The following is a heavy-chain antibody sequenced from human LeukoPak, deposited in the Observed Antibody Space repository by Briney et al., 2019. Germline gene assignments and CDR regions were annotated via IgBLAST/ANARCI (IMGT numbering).Heavy chain of an antibody. V-gene: IGHV3-7*03. CDR1: GFTFNTYW. CDR2: VRQDGGEG. D-gene: IGHD6-13*01. J-gene: IGHJ4*02. CDR3: ARLGIIAAAGSNDY. Sequence: GGSLRLSCAASGFTFNTYWMTWVRQAPGRGLEWVANVRQDGGEGHYVDSVKGRFTVSRDNAENSLYLQLNSLRVEDTAVYYCARLGIIAAAGSNDYWGQGTLVTVSS.